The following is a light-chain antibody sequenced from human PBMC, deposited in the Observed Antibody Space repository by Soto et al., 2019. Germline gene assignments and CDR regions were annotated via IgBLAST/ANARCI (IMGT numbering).Light chain of an antibody. CDR3: QVWDSSSDHPGVV. CDR1: NIGSKS. Sequence: SYELTQPPSVSVAPGKTARITCGGNNIGSKSVHWYQQKPGQAPVLVIYYDSDRPSGIPERFSVSNSGNTATLTISRVEAGDEADYYCQVWDSSSDHPGVVFGGGTKVTVX. V-gene: IGLV3-21*04. J-gene: IGLJ2*01. CDR2: YDS.